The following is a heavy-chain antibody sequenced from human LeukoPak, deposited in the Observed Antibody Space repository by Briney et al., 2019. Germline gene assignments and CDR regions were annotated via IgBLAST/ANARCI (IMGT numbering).Heavy chain of an antibody. V-gene: IGHV3-30*18. CDR1: GFTFSAYD. D-gene: IGHD3-10*01. J-gene: IGHJ4*02. CDR3: AKDPYSYASGRATYDS. CDR2: ISFVGGEK. Sequence: GTSLRLSCAASGFTFSAYDMHWVRQAPGKGLEWVALISFVGGEKGYADSVKGRFSISRDNPKNTLYLQMNSLRPDDTAVYYCAKDPYSYASGRATYDSWGQGDLVTVSS.